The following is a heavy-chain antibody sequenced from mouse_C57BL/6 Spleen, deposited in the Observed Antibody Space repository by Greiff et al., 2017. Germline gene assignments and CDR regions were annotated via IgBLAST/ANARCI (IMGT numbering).Heavy chain of an antibody. V-gene: IGHV1-61*01. CDR2: IYPSDSET. Sequence: QVQLQQPGAELVRPGSSVKLSCKASGYTFTRYWMDWVKQRPGQGLEWIGNIYPSDSETHYTQTFKDKATLTVDKSSSTAYMQLSSLTSEDSAVYYCEREGRRRGYYYAMDYWGQGTSVTVAS. CDR3: EREGRRRGYYYAMDY. J-gene: IGHJ4*01. D-gene: IGHD2-12*01. CDR1: GYTFTRYW.